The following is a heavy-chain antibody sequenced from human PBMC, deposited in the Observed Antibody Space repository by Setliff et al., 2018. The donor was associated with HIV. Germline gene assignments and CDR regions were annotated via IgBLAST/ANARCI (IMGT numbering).Heavy chain of an antibody. D-gene: IGHD2-2*01. CDR3: ARHAAGPDGPFDN. V-gene: IGHV4-38-2*01. Sequence: SETLSLTCGVSGYSMSSGYYGGWIRQPPGRGLEWIGNVYHTGSTYYNPSLKSQVTISVDTSKNQFSLKLSSVIAADTAVYYCARHAAGPDGPFDNWGQGTLVTVSS. CDR2: VYHTGST. J-gene: IGHJ4*02. CDR1: GYSMSSGYY.